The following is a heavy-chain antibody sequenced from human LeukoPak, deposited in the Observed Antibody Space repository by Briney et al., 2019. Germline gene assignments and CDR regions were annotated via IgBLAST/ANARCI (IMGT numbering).Heavy chain of an antibody. CDR1: GFTFSSYA. CDR3: AKDLGILFEGGHYYGSGSYFDAFDI. V-gene: IGHV3-23*01. J-gene: IGHJ3*02. D-gene: IGHD3-10*01. Sequence: GGSLRLSCAASGFTFSSYAMSWVRQAPGKGLEWVSAISGSGGSTYYADSVKGRFTISRDNSKNTLYLQMNSLRAEDTAVYYCAKDLGILFEGGHYYGSGSYFDAFDIWGQGTMVTVSS. CDR2: ISGSGGST.